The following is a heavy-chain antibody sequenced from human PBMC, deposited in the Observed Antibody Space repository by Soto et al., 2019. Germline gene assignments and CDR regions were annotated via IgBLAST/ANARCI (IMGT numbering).Heavy chain of an antibody. CDR2: IYHSGST. J-gene: IGHJ5*02. D-gene: IGHD5-12*01. Sequence: SETLSLTCAVSGGSISSSNCWSCVRQPPGKGLEWIGEIYHSGSTNYNPSLKSRVTISVDKSKNQFSLKLSSVTAADTAVYYCARVGFGRGYDEDWFDPWGQGTLVTVSS. CDR1: GGSISSSNC. V-gene: IGHV4-4*02. CDR3: ARVGFGRGYDEDWFDP.